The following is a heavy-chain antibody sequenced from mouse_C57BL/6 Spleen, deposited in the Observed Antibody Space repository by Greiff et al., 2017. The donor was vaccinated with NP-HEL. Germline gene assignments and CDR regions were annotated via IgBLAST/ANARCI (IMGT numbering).Heavy chain of an antibody. Sequence: VQLQQPGAELVKPGASVKLSCKASGYTFTSYWMHWVKQRPGQGLEWIGMIHPNSGSTNYNEKFKSKATLTVDKSSSTAYMQLSSLTSEDSAVYYCAREADSSGSDWYFDVWGTGTTVTVSS. V-gene: IGHV1-64*01. CDR3: AREADSSGSDWYFDV. CDR2: IHPNSGST. D-gene: IGHD3-2*02. CDR1: GYTFTSYW. J-gene: IGHJ1*03.